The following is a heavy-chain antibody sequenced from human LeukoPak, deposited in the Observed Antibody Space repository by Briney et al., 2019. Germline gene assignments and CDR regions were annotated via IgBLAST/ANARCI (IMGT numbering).Heavy chain of an antibody. J-gene: IGHJ4*02. CDR2: IWYDGSNK. CDR3: ARVSDYSNYFDY. V-gene: IGHV3-33*01. Sequence: GGSLRLSCAASGFSFSSNGMHWVRQAPGKGLEWVAVIWYDGSNKYYADSVKGRFTISRDNSKNTLYLQMNSLRAEDTAVYYCARVSDYSNYFDYWGQGTLVTVSS. CDR1: GFSFSSNG. D-gene: IGHD4-11*01.